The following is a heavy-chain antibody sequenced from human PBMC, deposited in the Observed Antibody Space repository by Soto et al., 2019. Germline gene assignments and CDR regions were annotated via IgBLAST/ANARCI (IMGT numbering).Heavy chain of an antibody. D-gene: IGHD3-10*01. J-gene: IGHJ5*02. CDR3: ATIWFGESLGWFDP. CDR1: GGSISSGGYY. CDR2: IYYSGST. V-gene: IGHV4-31*03. Sequence: TLSLTCTVSGGSISSGGYYWSWIRQHPGKGLEWIGYIYYSGSTYYNPSLKSRVTISVDTSKNQFSLKLSSVTAADTAVYYCATIWFGESLGWFDPWGQGTLVTVSS.